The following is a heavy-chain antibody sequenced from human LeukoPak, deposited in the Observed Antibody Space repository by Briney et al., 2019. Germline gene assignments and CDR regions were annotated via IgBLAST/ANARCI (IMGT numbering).Heavy chain of an antibody. CDR1: GYTFTNYG. Sequence: ASVKVSCKASGYTFTNYGINWVRQAPGQGLELLGWISTYNGNTKYVQKFQGRVIMTTDRSTSTAYMELRSLRSDDTAVYYCARVGPGNGFDIWGQGTMVTVSS. CDR2: ISTYNGNT. J-gene: IGHJ3*02. CDR3: ARVGPGNGFDI. V-gene: IGHV1-18*01.